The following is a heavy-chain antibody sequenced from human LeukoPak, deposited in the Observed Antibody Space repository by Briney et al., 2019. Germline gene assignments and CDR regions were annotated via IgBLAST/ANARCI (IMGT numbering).Heavy chain of an antibody. CDR2: ISGSGTTI. D-gene: IGHD2-21*02. Sequence: GGSLRLSCAASGFTFSDYYMSWIRQAPGKGLEGISYISGSGTTIYYADSVKGRFTISRDNAKNSLYLQMNSLRAEDTAVYYCAKDRLVVVTANDYWGQGTLVTVSS. CDR1: GFTFSDYY. V-gene: IGHV3-11*01. J-gene: IGHJ4*02. CDR3: AKDRLVVVTANDY.